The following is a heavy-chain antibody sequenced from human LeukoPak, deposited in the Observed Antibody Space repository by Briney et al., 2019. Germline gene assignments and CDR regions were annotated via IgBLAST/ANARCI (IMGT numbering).Heavy chain of an antibody. V-gene: IGHV1-2*06. CDR3: ARDLTMVRGVIITWAGSDDAFDI. CDR1: GYTFTGYY. Sequence: ASVKVSCKASGYTFTGYYMHWVRQAPGQGLEWMGRINPNSGGTNYAQKFQGRVTMTRDTSISTAYMELSRLRSDDTAVYYCARDLTMVRGVIITWAGSDDAFDIWGQGTMVTVST. J-gene: IGHJ3*02. CDR2: INPNSGGT. D-gene: IGHD3-10*01.